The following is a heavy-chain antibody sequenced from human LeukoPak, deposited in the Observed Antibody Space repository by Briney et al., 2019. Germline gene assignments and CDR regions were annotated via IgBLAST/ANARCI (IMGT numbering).Heavy chain of an antibody. Sequence: ASVKVSCKASGGTFSSYAMSWVRQAPGQGLEWMGGIIPIFGTANYAQKFQGRVTITADESTSTAYMELSSLRSEDTAVYYCARDTSEETPDYWGQGTLVTVSS. D-gene: IGHD2/OR15-2a*01. V-gene: IGHV1-69*13. CDR3: ARDTSEETPDY. CDR2: IIPIFGTA. CDR1: GGTFSSYA. J-gene: IGHJ4*02.